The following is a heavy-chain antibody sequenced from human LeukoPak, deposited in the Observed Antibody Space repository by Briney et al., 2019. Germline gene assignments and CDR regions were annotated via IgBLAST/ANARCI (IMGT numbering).Heavy chain of an antibody. CDR2: IYHSGST. CDR3: ARAYSSSLDY. CDR1: GYSISSGYY. V-gene: IGHV4-38-2*02. J-gene: IGHJ4*02. Sequence: PSETLSLTCTVSGYSISSGYYWGWIRQPPGKGLEWIGSIYHSGSTYYNPSLKSRVTISVDTSKNQFSLKLSSVTAADTAVYYCARAYSSSLDYWGQGTLVTVSS. D-gene: IGHD6-6*01.